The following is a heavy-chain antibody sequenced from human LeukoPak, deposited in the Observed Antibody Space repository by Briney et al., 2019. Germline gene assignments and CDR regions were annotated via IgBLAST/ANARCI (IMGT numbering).Heavy chain of an antibody. J-gene: IGHJ4*02. Sequence: PGGSLRLSCAASGFTFSSYSMNWVRQAPGKGLEWVSSISSSSSYIYYADSVKGRFTISRDNAKNPLYLQMNSLRAEDTAVYYCARESLGSSGYYRDYWGQGTLVTVSS. V-gene: IGHV3-21*01. CDR2: ISSSSSYI. CDR3: ARESLGSSGYYRDY. CDR1: GFTFSSYS. D-gene: IGHD3-22*01.